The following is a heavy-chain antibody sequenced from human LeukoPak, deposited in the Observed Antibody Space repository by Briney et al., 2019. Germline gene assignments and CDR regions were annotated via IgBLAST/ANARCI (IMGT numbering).Heavy chain of an antibody. CDR2: ISSSSSYI. Sequence: PGGSLRLSCAASGFTFSSYSMNWVRQAPGKGLEWVSSISSSSSYIYYADSVKGRFTISRDNAKNSLYLQMNSLRAEGTAVYYCARDFTGLTSYDAFDIWGQGTMVTVSS. CDR3: ARDFTGLTSYDAFDI. J-gene: IGHJ3*02. CDR1: GFTFSSYS. V-gene: IGHV3-21*01. D-gene: IGHD3-9*01.